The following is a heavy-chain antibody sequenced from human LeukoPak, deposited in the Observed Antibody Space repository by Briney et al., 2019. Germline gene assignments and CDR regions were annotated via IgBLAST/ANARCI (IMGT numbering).Heavy chain of an antibody. CDR3: VRDFMGYCGGECYSR. Sequence: GGSLRLSCAAPGFTVSSSYMSWVRQAPGKGLEWVSVIYSGGSSYYPDSLKGRFTISRDNPKNTLYLQMNNLRAEDTAVYYCVRDFMGYCGGECYSRWGKGTTVTVSS. CDR2: IYSGGSS. CDR1: GFTVSSSY. V-gene: IGHV3-66*02. J-gene: IGHJ6*04. D-gene: IGHD2-21*01.